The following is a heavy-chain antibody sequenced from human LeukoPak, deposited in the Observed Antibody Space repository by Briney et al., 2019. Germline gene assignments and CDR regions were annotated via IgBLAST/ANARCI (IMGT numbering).Heavy chain of an antibody. CDR3: AKVKEFYYYGMDV. Sequence: SVKVSCKASGGTFSKYTISWVRQRPGQGLEWMGGITPLFGTANYAQKFQGRVTITADESASTAYMELSSLRSEDTAVYYCAKVKEFYYYGMDVWGQGTTVTVSS. J-gene: IGHJ6*02. V-gene: IGHV1-69*13. CDR1: GGTFSKYT. CDR2: ITPLFGTA. D-gene: IGHD3-10*01.